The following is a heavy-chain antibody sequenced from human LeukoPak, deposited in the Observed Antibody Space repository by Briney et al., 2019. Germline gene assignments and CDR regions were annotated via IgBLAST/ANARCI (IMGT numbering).Heavy chain of an antibody. CDR1: GGSISSCY. CDR2: IYTSGST. CDR3: ARDSSQNYDFWSGYFDY. J-gene: IGHJ4*02. D-gene: IGHD3-3*01. V-gene: IGHV4-4*07. Sequence: SETLSLTCTVSGGSISSCYWSWIRQPAGKGLEWIGRIYTSGSTNYNPSLKSRVTMSVDTSKNQFSLKLSSVTAADTAVYYCARDSSQNYDFWSGYFDYWGQGTLVTVSS.